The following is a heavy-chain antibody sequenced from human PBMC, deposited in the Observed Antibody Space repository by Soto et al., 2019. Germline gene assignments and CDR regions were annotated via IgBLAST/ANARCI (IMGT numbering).Heavy chain of an antibody. V-gene: IGHV1-46*01. CDR1: GYTFTSYY. Sequence: ASVKVSCKASGYTFTSYYMHWVRQAPGQGLEWMGIINPSGGSTSYAQKFQGRVTMTRNTSTSTVYMALSSLRSEDTAVYSGAREGGGTIFGVVVYYGMDVWGQGTTVTVSS. D-gene: IGHD3-3*01. CDR2: INPSGGST. J-gene: IGHJ6*02. CDR3: AREGGGTIFGVVVYYGMDV.